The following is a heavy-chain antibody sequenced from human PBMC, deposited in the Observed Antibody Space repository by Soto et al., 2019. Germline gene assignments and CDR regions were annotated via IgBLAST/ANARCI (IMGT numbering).Heavy chain of an antibody. CDR3: ARYYDFWSGYSTRYYYYGMDV. CDR2: IYHSGST. J-gene: IGHJ6*02. D-gene: IGHD3-3*01. CDR1: GGSISSSNW. V-gene: IGHV4-4*02. Sequence: PSETLSLTCAVSGGSISSSNWWSWVRQPPGKGLEWIGEIYHSGSTNYNPSLKSRVTISVDKSKNQFSLKLSSVTAADTAVYYCARYYDFWSGYSTRYYYYGMDVWGQGTTVTVSS.